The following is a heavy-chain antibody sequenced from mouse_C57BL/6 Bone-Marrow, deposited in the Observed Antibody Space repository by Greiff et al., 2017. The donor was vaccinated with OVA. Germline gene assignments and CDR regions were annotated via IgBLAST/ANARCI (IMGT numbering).Heavy chain of an antibody. J-gene: IGHJ3*01. Sequence: QVHVKQSGAELVKPGASVKLSCKASGYTFTSYWMHWVKQRPGQGLEWIGMIHPNSGSTNYNEKFKSKATLTVDKSSSTAYMQLSSLTSEDSAVYYCARRTGTRAYWGQGTLVTVSA. CDR3: ARRTGTRAY. D-gene: IGHD4-1*01. CDR1: GYTFTSYW. CDR2: IHPNSGST. V-gene: IGHV1-64*01.